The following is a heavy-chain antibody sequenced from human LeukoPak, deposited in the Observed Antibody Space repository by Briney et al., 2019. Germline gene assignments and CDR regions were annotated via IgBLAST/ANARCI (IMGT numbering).Heavy chain of an antibody. CDR3: ARGDLTYYYDSSGYYPKGDAFDI. D-gene: IGHD3-22*01. CDR1: GFTFSSYA. CDR2: ISGSGGST. V-gene: IGHV3-23*01. Sequence: GGSLRLSCAASGFTFSSYAMSWVRQAPGKGLEWVSAISGSGGSTYYADSVKGRFTISRDNSKNTLYLQMNSLRAEDTAVYYCARGDLTYYYDSSGYYPKGDAFDIWGQGTMVTVSS. J-gene: IGHJ3*02.